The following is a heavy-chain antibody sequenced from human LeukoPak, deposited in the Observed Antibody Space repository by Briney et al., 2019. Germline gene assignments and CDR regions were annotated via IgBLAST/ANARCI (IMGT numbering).Heavy chain of an antibody. Sequence: GGSLRLSCAASGFNVSSSFLSWVRQAPGKGLEYVSVIYSGGTTYYADSVKGRFTISRDNSKNTVHLQMNSLRAEDTAVYYCARAQGRGSDYWGQGTLVTVSA. V-gene: IGHV3-66*01. CDR1: GFNVSSSF. CDR2: IYSGGTT. CDR3: ARAQGRGSDY. J-gene: IGHJ4*02. D-gene: IGHD2-15*01.